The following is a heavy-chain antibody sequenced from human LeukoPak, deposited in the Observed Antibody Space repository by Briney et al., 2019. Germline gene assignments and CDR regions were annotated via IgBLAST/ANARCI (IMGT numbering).Heavy chain of an antibody. V-gene: IGHV3-21*01. J-gene: IGHJ4*02. D-gene: IGHD6-19*01. CDR2: ISSSSSYI. Sequence: PGGSLRLSCAASGFTFSSYSMNWVRQAPGKGLEWVSSISSSSSYIYYADSVKGRFTISRDDAKNSLYLQMNSLRAEDTAVYYCARDRSYSASGWYGDFDYWGQGTLVTVSS. CDR1: GFTFSSYS. CDR3: ARDRSYSASGWYGDFDY.